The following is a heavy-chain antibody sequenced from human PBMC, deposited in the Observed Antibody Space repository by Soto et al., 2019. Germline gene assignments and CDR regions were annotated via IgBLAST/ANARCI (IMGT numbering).Heavy chain of an antibody. CDR2: INHSGST. J-gene: IGHJ4*02. CDR3: ARMRAFDY. V-gene: IGHV4-34*01. Sequence: QVQLQQWGAGLLKPSETLSLTCAVYGGSFSGYYWSWIRQPPGKGLEWIGEINHSGSTNYNPSLKSRVPISVDTSKNQFSLKLSSVTAADAAVYYCARMRAFDYWGQGTLVTVSS. CDR1: GGSFSGYY.